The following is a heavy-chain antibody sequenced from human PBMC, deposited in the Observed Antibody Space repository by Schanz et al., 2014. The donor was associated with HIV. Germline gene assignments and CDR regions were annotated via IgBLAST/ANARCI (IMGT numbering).Heavy chain of an antibody. J-gene: IGHJ6*02. V-gene: IGHV3-15*01. CDR2: IKSKTDGETT. CDR3: TTRRVLGVNLDV. CDR1: GFTFRHAW. D-gene: IGHD3-3*01. Sequence: EVQLVQSGGGLVKSGGSLRISCAASGFTFRHAWMSWVRQAPGKGLEWVGLIKSKTDGETTDYAAPVKGRFTISRDDSKTTLFLQMNSLKSEDTAVYYCTTRRVLGVNLDVWGQGTTVTVSS.